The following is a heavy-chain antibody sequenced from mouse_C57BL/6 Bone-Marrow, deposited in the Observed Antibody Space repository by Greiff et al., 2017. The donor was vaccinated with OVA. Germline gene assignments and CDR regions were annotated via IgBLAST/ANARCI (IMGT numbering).Heavy chain of an antibody. Sequence: VQLQQSGAELARPGASVKLSCKASGYTFTSYGISWVKQRTGQGLEWIGEIYPRSGNTYYNEKFKGKATLTADKSSSTAYMELRSLTSEDSAVYFCAGTCAYWGQGTLVTVSA. D-gene: IGHD4-1*01. CDR1: GYTFTSYG. CDR3: AGTCAY. V-gene: IGHV1-81*01. J-gene: IGHJ3*01. CDR2: IYPRSGNT.